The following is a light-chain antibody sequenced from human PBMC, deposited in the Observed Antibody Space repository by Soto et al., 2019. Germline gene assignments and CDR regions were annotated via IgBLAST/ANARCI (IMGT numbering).Light chain of an antibody. Sequence: ETVLTQSPATLSLSPGERATLSCRASENVDIYLAWYQQKPGQAPRLLIYDGSNRATGIPARFSGSGSGTDFTLTISRLEPEDFAVYYCQQRRNWPPLPFGGGTRVEIK. CDR1: ENVDIY. CDR2: DGS. V-gene: IGKV3-11*01. J-gene: IGKJ4*01. CDR3: QQRRNWPPLP.